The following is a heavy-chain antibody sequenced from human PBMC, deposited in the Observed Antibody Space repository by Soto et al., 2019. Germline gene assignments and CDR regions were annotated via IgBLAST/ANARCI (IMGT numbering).Heavy chain of an antibody. D-gene: IGHD4-17*01. J-gene: IGHJ4*02. V-gene: IGHV3-30-3*01. CDR1: GFTFSSYA. Sequence: GSLRLSCAASGFTFSSYAMHWVRQAPGKGLEWVAVISYDGSNKYYADSVKGRFTISRDNSKNTLYLQMNSLRAEDTAVYYCARNHDYGDYTFDYWGQGTLVTV. CDR2: ISYDGSNK. CDR3: ARNHDYGDYTFDY.